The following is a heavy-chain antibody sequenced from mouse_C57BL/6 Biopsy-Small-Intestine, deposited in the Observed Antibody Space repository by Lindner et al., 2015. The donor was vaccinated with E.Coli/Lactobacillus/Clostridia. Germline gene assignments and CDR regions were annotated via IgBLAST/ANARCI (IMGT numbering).Heavy chain of an antibody. CDR3: ARGSSGYYAMDY. CDR2: IYYSGTI. CDR1: GISITTGNYR. Sequence: VQLQESGPGLVKPSQTVFLTCTVTGISITTGNYRWSWIRQFPGNKLEWIGYIYYSGTITYNPSLTSRTTITRDTPKNQFFLEMNSLTAEDTATYYCARGSSGYYAMDYWGQGTSVTVSS. D-gene: IGHD3-2*02. V-gene: IGHV3-5*01. J-gene: IGHJ4*01.